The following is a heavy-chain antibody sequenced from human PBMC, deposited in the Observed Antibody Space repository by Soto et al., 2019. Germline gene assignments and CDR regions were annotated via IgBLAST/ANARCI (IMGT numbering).Heavy chain of an antibody. CDR2: ISSNGVST. D-gene: IGHD1-26*01. CDR1: GVTFSSYA. Sequence: PGGSLGLPCSAPGVTFSSYAMHWVRQAPGKGLEYVSAISSNGVSTYYADSVKGRFTISRDNSKNTLYLQMSNLRAEDTTLYYCVRRTLVGATRDYYYGMDVCCTAPSVTVS. CDR3: VRRTLVGATRDYYYGMDV. J-gene: IGHJ6*04. V-gene: IGHV3-64D*06.